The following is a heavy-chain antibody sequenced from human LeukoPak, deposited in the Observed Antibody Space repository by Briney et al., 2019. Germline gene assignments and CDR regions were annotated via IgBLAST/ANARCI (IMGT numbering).Heavy chain of an antibody. D-gene: IGHD3-10*01. Sequence: PGGSLRLSCAASGFTFSSYWMDWVRQAPGKGLVWVSPINSSGSTTNYADSVKGRFTISRDNSKNTLYLQMNSLRAEDTAVYYCARAQVAPRRGYYGMDVWGQGTTVTVPS. CDR2: INSSGSTT. V-gene: IGHV3-74*01. CDR3: ARAQVAPRRGYYGMDV. CDR1: GFTFSSYW. J-gene: IGHJ6*02.